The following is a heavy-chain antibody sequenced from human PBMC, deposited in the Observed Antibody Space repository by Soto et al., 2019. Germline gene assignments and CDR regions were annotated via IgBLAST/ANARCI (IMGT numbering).Heavy chain of an antibody. V-gene: IGHV1-69*05. D-gene: IGHD3-3*02. J-gene: IGHJ5*02. CDR2: IIPIFGTA. Sequence: GASVKVSCKASGGTFSSYAISWVRQAPGQGLEWMGGIIPIFGTANYAQKFQGRVTMTTDTSTTTAYMELRSLRSDDTAVYYCAGSTFLEWQTRSEVWFDPWGQGTLVTVSS. CDR3: AGSTFLEWQTRSEVWFDP. CDR1: GGTFSSYA.